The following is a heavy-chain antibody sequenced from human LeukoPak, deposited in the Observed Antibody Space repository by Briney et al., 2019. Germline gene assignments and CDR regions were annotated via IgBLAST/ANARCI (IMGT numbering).Heavy chain of an antibody. CDR1: GFTFSRYG. V-gene: IGHV3-23*01. J-gene: IGHJ4*02. D-gene: IGHD6-19*01. Sequence: GGTLRLSCAASGFTFSRYGMSWVRQAPGKGLEWVSAISGSGGSTYYADSVKGRFTISRDNSKNTLYLQINSLRAEDTAVYHCAKDHLPGMVVADRDYWGQGTLVTVSS. CDR3: AKDHLPGMVVADRDY. CDR2: ISGSGGST.